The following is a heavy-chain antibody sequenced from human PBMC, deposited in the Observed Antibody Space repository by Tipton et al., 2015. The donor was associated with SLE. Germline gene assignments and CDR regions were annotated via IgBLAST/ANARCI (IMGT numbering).Heavy chain of an antibody. CDR1: GGSISSYY. V-gene: IGHV4-4*07. Sequence: LRLSCTVSGGSISSYYWSWIRQPAGKGLEWIGHIYTSGSTNYNPSLKSRVTISVDTSKNQFSLKLSSVTAADTAVYYCARTEYSGYDWSSYYFDYWGQGTLVTVSS. J-gene: IGHJ4*02. CDR3: ARTEYSGYDWSSYYFDY. CDR2: IYTSGST. D-gene: IGHD5-12*01.